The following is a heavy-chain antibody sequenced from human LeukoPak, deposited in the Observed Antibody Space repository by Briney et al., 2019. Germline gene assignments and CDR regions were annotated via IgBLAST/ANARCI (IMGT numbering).Heavy chain of an antibody. D-gene: IGHD2-15*01. Sequence: SETLSLTCTVSGCSITSYFWTWIRQPPGKGLEWIGYIYHSGTTNYNPSLKSRVTISADTSKNQFSLKLSSVTAEDTAVYYCAQKAPYSPGYSQDWGQGTLVTVSS. V-gene: IGHV4-59*01. CDR2: IYHSGTT. CDR1: GCSITSYF. J-gene: IGHJ1*01. CDR3: AQKAPYSPGYSQD.